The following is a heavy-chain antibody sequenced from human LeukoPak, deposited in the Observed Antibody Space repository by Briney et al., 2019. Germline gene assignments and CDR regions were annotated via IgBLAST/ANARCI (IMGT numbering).Heavy chain of an antibody. Sequence: GGSLRLSCAASGFTFDDYGMSWVRQAPGKGLEWVSGINWNGGSTGYADSVKGRFTISRDNAKNSVFLQMNSLRVEDTAVYYCARDRGSSIVGSDFDSWGQGTLVTVSS. CDR3: ARDRGSSIVGSDFDS. J-gene: IGHJ4*02. CDR2: INWNGGST. V-gene: IGHV3-20*04. CDR1: GFTFDDYG. D-gene: IGHD1-26*01.